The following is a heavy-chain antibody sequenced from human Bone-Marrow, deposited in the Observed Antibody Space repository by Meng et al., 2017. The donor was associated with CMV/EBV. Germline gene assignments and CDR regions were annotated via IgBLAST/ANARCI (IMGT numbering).Heavy chain of an antibody. V-gene: IGHV3-15*01. CDR3: TTVSHIPV. CDR2: IQHGGTT. D-gene: IGHD2-2*01. Sequence: SWIRQHPGKGLEWVGRIQHGGTTDYAAPVKGRFTISRDDSKNMLYLQMNSLRTEDTAVYYCTTVSHIPVGGQGSLVTVSS. J-gene: IGHJ4*02.